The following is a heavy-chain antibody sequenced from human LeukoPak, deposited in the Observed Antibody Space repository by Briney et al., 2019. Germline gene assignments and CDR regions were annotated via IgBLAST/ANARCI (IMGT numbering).Heavy chain of an antibody. J-gene: IGHJ4*02. CDR3: ASSRTPKRVVVIRDY. Sequence: AGGSLRLSCAASGCTFSSYSMNWVRQAPGKGLEWVAYIGSSSSPIHYADSVKGRFTISRDNAKNSLYLQMNSLRAEDTAVYYCASSRTPKRVVVIRDYWGQGTLVTVSS. CDR2: IGSSSSPI. V-gene: IGHV3-48*04. D-gene: IGHD3-22*01. CDR1: GCTFSSYS.